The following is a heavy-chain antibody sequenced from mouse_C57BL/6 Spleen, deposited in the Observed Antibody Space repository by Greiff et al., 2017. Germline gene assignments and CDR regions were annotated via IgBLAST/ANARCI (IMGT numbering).Heavy chain of an antibody. CDR2: IDPENGDT. D-gene: IGHD1-1*01. CDR3: TTGSYGSRGFDY. CDR1: GFNIKDDY. Sequence: VQLQQSGAELVRPGASVKLSCTASGFNIKDDYMHWVKQRPEQGLEWIGWIDPENGDTEYASKFQGKATITADTSSNTAYLQLSSLTSEDTAVYYCTTGSYGSRGFDYWGQGTTLTVSS. J-gene: IGHJ2*01. V-gene: IGHV14-4*01.